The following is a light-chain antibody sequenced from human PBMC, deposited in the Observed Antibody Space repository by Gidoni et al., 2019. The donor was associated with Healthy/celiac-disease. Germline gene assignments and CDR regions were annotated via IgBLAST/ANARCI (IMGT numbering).Light chain of an antibody. CDR2: DAS. V-gene: IGKV1-33*01. CDR1: QEISNY. CDR3: KQYDNLPSFT. J-gene: IGKJ3*01. Sequence: DIQMTQSPSSLSASVGDRVTITCQASQEISNYLNWYQQKPGKAPKLLIYDASNLETGVPSRFSGSGSGTDFTFTISSLQPEDIATYYCKQYDNLPSFTFGPGTKVDIK.